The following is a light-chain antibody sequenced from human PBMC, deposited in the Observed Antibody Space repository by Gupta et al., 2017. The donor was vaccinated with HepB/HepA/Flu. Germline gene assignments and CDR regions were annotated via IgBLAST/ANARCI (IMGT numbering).Light chain of an antibody. V-gene: IGKV1-12*01. CDR1: QGIGTW. CDR2: AAS. CDR3: QQASNFPPT. Sequence: DIQMNQPTYSVSASAGDRVTITSRASQGIGTWLAWYQQKPGQAPKLLTHAASTLQSGVPSRFSGSGSGTDFTLTISNLQPEDFAIYYCQQASNFPPTCGQGTKLEIK. J-gene: IGKJ2*01.